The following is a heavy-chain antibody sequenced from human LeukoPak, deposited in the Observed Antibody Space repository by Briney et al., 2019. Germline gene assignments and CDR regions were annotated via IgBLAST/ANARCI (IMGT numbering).Heavy chain of an antibody. D-gene: IGHD2-2*01. Sequence: PGGSLRLSCTASGFTFGDYAMSWVRQAPGKGLEWVGFIRSKGYGGTTDYAASVKGRFTISRDDSKSIAYLQMNSLKTADSAVYYCARGQGVQGAIPREYFDYWSQGTLVTVSS. CDR1: GFTFGDYA. J-gene: IGHJ4*02. CDR2: IRSKGYGGTT. CDR3: ARGQGVQGAIPREYFDY. V-gene: IGHV3-49*04.